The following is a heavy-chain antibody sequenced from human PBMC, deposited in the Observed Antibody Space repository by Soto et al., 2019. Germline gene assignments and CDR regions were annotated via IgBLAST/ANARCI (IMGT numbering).Heavy chain of an antibody. Sequence: GGSLRLSCAASGFTFSGSAMHWVRQASGKGLEWVGRIRSKANSYATAYAASVKGRFTISRDDSKNTAYLQMNSLKTEDTAVYYCARTAAAGKYYYGVDVWGQGTTVTVSS. J-gene: IGHJ6*02. CDR3: ARTAAAGKYYYGVDV. D-gene: IGHD6-13*01. V-gene: IGHV3-73*01. CDR2: IRSKANSYAT. CDR1: GFTFSGSA.